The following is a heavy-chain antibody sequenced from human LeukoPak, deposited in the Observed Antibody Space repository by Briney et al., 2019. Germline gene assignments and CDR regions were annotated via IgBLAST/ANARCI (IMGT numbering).Heavy chain of an antibody. CDR3: ARASKYSSGWYLTFDF. CDR2: MYYSGST. Sequence: SETLSLTCTVSGDSISSSRSYWGWIRQPPGNGLEWIGSMYYSGSTYYNPALKGRVTISVDTAKNQFSLKLNSVTAADTAVYYCARASKYSSGWYLTFDFWGQGTLVSVSS. J-gene: IGHJ4*02. D-gene: IGHD6-19*01. V-gene: IGHV4-39*01. CDR1: GDSISSSRSY.